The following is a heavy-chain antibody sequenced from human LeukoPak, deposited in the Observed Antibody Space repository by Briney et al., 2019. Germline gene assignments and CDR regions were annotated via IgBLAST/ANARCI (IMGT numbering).Heavy chain of an antibody. CDR3: AKKEWFGELPFDY. D-gene: IGHD3-10*01. V-gene: IGHV3-23*01. CDR2: ISGSGGST. J-gene: IGHJ4*02. CDR1: GFTFSSDA. Sequence: PGGSLRLSCAASGFTFSSDAMSWVRQAPGKGLEWVSAISGSGGSTYYADSVKGRFTISRDNSKNTLYLQMNSLRAEDTAVYYCAKKEWFGELPFDYWGQGTLVTVSS.